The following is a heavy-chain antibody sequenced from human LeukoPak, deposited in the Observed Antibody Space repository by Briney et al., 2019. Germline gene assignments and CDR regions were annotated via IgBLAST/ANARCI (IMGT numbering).Heavy chain of an antibody. CDR3: AKDLGREVSDSGGDS. D-gene: IGHD2-21*01. Sequence: PGGSLRPSCAASGLTFSKYAMSWVRQAPGKGLEWVSTISGSGGSTYYADSVKGRFTISRDNSKNTLYLQMNSLRAEDTAVYYCAKDLGREVSDSGGDSCGQGTLVTVSS. CDR2: ISGSGGST. J-gene: IGHJ4*02. V-gene: IGHV3-23*01. CDR1: GLTFSKYA.